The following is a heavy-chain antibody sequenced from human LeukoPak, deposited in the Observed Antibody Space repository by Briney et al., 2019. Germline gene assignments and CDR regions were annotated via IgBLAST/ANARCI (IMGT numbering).Heavy chain of an antibody. D-gene: IGHD3-9*01. CDR2: ITGSGGST. J-gene: IGHJ4*02. CDR3: AKRRSLVTPMIDY. CDR1: GVTFSSYA. Sequence: GGSLRLSCAASGVTFSSYAMSWVRHAPGQGLGWVSAITGSGGSTYYADSVKGRFTISRDNSKNTLYLQMNSLRAEDTAVYYCAKRRSLVTPMIDYWGQGTLVTVSS. V-gene: IGHV3-23*01.